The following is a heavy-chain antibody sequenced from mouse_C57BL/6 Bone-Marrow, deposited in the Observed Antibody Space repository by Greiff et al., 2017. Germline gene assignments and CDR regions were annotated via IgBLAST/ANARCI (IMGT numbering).Heavy chain of an antibody. CDR1: GFNIKDDY. CDR3: TSLWYYFDY. CDR2: IDPENGDT. Sequence: EVQLQESGAELVRPGASVKLSCTASGFNIKDDYMHWVKQRPEQGLEWIGWIDPENGDTEYPSKFQGKATITADTSSNTAYLQLSSLTSEDTAVYYCTSLWYYFDYWGQGTTLTVSS. J-gene: IGHJ2*01. V-gene: IGHV14-4*01. D-gene: IGHD1-1*02.